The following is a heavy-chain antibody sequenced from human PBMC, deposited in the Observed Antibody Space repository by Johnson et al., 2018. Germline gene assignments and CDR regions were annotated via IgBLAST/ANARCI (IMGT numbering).Heavy chain of an antibody. Sequence: VQLVESGGGLVQPGRSLRLSCAASGFTFDDYAMHWVRQAPGKGLEWVSGISWNSGSTYYTDSVKGRFTISRDNSKNTLHLQMNSLRAEDTAVYYCARGDLGYCSSTSCFRYYGMDVWGQGTTVTVSS. J-gene: IGHJ6*02. CDR2: ISWNSGST. V-gene: IGHV3-9*01. CDR1: GFTFDDYA. D-gene: IGHD2-2*01. CDR3: ARGDLGYCSSTSCFRYYGMDV.